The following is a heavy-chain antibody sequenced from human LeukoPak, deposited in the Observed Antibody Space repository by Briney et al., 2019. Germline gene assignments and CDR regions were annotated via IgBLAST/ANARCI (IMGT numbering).Heavy chain of an antibody. V-gene: IGHV3-33*01. D-gene: IGHD3-22*01. CDR3: ARDIYDTSGLYYFDF. Sequence: SXRLSXXXXXFTFXSYGMHWVRQAPGKGPEWVANVWYDGSNKYYADSVKGRFTISRDNSKNTLYLQMNSLRAEDTAFYYCARDIYDTSGLYYFDFWGQGTLVTVSS. CDR1: XFTFXSYG. J-gene: IGHJ4*02. CDR2: VWYDGSNK.